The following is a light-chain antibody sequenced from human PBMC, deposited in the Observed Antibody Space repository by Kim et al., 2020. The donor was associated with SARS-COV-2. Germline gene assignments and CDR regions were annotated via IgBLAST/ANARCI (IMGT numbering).Light chain of an antibody. V-gene: IGKV1-16*01. Sequence: ASVGDRVTITCRASQGIGNYLAWHQQKPGKAPKSLIYGTSNLQSGVPSRFSGSGSGTDFTLTIISLQPEDFATYYCQQHKSYPFTFGHGTRLEIK. J-gene: IGKJ5*01. CDR1: QGIGNY. CDR2: GTS. CDR3: QQHKSYPFT.